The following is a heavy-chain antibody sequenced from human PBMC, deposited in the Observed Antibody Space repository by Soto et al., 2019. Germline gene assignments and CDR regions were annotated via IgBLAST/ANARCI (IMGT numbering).Heavy chain of an antibody. CDR3: AKEGARPEVPYYFEY. D-gene: IGHD3-10*01. CDR2: ISYDGSNK. V-gene: IGHV3-30*18. Sequence: PGGSLRLSCAASGFTFSSYGMHWVRQAPGKGLEWVAVISYDGSNKYYADSVKGRFTISRDNSKNTLYLQMNSLRAEDTAVYYCAKEGARPEVPYYFEYWGQGTLVTVSS. CDR1: GFTFSSYG. J-gene: IGHJ4*02.